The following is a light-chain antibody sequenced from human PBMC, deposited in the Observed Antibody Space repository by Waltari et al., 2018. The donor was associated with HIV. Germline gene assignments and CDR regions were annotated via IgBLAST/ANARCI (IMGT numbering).Light chain of an antibody. Sequence: SSELAQDPAVSVALGQTVRITCPGDSVRSYYARWYQQKPGQAPVLVVYGENNRPSGIPDRFSGSSSGNTASLTIAGAQAEDEADYYCNSRDSSGHWFFGGGTKVTVL. CDR3: NSRDSSGHWF. CDR2: GEN. CDR1: SVRSYY. J-gene: IGLJ3*02. V-gene: IGLV3-19*01.